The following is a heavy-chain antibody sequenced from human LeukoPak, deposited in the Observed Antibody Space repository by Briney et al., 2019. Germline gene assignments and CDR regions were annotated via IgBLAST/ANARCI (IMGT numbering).Heavy chain of an antibody. D-gene: IGHD3-10*01. CDR3: TREIITMVRGALDAFDI. J-gene: IGHJ3*02. CDR2: IRSKAYGGTT. V-gene: IGHV3-49*04. Sequence: PGGSLRLSCTASGFTFSDYAMSWVRQAPGKGLEWVGFIRSKAYGGTTEYAASVKGRFTISRDDSKSIAYLQMNSLKTEDTAVYYCTREIITMVRGALDAFDIWGQGTMVTVSS. CDR1: GFTFSDYA.